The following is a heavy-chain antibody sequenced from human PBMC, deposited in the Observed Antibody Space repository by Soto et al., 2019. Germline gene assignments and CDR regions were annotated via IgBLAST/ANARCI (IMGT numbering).Heavy chain of an antibody. CDR3: AKVWAYYGSDSGYFDY. J-gene: IGHJ4*02. D-gene: IGHD4-17*01. CDR2: ISGGGGST. Sequence: EVQLLESGGGLVQPGGSLRLSCAASGFTFSSYAMSWVRQAPGKGLEWVSSISGGGGSTYYADSVKGRFTISRDNSKNSLYLQLNSLGAEDTAIYYCAKVWAYYGSDSGYFDYWGQGTLVIVSP. V-gene: IGHV3-23*01. CDR1: GFTFSSYA.